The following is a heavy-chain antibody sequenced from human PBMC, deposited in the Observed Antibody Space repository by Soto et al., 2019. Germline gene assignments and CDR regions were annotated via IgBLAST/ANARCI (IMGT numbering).Heavy chain of an antibody. Sequence: PGESLKISCQVSGYTFTIYWIGWVRQMPGKGLEWMGIIYPSGSDTRYSPSFQGQVTISADQSINTACLQWDSLKASDTAIYYCARPANTVADHFDLWGQGTPVTVSS. CDR2: IYPSGSDT. V-gene: IGHV5-51*01. CDR1: GYTFTIYW. J-gene: IGHJ4*02. D-gene: IGHD4-17*01. CDR3: ARPANTVADHFDL.